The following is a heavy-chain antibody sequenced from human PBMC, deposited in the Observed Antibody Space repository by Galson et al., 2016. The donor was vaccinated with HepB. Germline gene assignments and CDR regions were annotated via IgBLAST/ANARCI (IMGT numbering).Heavy chain of an antibody. CDR1: GFIFGSHS. CDR2: ISSTSSTI. V-gene: IGHV3-48*04. D-gene: IGHD4-23*01. Sequence: RLSCAASGFIFGSHSMNWVRQSPGKGLEWLSYISSTSSTIYYADSVRGRFTVSRDNAKASLFLQMSSLTAEDTGIYYCARAYGGNLMFEFWGQGALVTVSS. CDR3: ARAYGGNLMFEF. J-gene: IGHJ4*02.